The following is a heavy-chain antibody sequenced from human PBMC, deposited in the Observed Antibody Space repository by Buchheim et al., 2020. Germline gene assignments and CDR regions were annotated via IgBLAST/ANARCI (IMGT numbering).Heavy chain of an antibody. J-gene: IGHJ4*01. D-gene: IGHD3-3*01. CDR1: EDTFINND. V-gene: IGHV1-8*01. CDR3: ARGRHYNFWSGYFDLDY. Sequence: QVQLVQSGAEVKKPGASVKVSCKTSEDTFINNDINWVRQATGQGLEWMGWMNPNSGNTGYAQKFQDRVTMTRNTSITTVYMELSSLRSEDTAVYYCARGRHYNFWSGYFDLDYWGQGTL. CDR2: MNPNSGNT.